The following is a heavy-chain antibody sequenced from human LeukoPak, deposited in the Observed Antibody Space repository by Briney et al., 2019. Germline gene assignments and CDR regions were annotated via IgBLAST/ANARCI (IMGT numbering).Heavy chain of an antibody. V-gene: IGHV3-23*01. CDR1: GFSFSVSA. CDR3: AYYNKAYVFGLFVF. CDR2: ISGSSGSI. D-gene: IGHD3-10*01. J-gene: IGHJ4*02. Sequence: GGSLRLSCVAPGFSFSVSARSWVRQAPGKGPEWVSSISGSSGSIYYAESVRGRFTISRYNSKNTLYLQMNSLRAEDTALYYCAYYNKAYVFGLFVFGGQGTLVTVSS.